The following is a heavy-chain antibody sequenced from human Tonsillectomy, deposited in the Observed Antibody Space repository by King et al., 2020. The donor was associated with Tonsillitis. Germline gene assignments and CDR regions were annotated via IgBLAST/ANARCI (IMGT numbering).Heavy chain of an antibody. D-gene: IGHD3-10*01. Sequence: VQLQESGPGLVKPSETLSLTCTVSTYSISSGYYWGWIRQPPGKELEWLGSMSHSGSTYYNPPLKSRVTVPLETSKNQFSLRLSSLTAADTAVYYCARAPRRWLGGMRPYYFDYCGQGTLVTVSP. CDR2: MSHSGST. V-gene: IGHV4-38-2*02. CDR3: ARAPRRWLGGMRPYYFDY. J-gene: IGHJ4*02. CDR1: TYSISSGYY.